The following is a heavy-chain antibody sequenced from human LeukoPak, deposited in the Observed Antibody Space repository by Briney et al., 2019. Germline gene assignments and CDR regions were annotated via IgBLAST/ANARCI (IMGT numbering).Heavy chain of an antibody. V-gene: IGHV1-2*02. CDR2: INPNSGGT. Sequence: ASVKVSCKASGYTFTGYYMHWVRQAPGQGLEWMGWINPNSGGTNYAQKFQGRVTMTRDTSISTAYMELSSLRSEDTAVYYCARESISRPGTLYSGYDWFDYWGQGTLVTVSS. D-gene: IGHD5-12*01. J-gene: IGHJ4*02. CDR1: GYTFTGYY. CDR3: ARESISRPGTLYSGYDWFDY.